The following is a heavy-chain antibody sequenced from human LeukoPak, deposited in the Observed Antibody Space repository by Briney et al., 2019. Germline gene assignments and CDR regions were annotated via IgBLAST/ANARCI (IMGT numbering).Heavy chain of an antibody. CDR2: ISYDGSNK. CDR3: ARDGGVGATRFYFDY. D-gene: IGHD1-26*01. Sequence: GGSLRLSCAASGFTFSSYAMHWVRQAPGKGLEWVAVISYDGSNKYYADSVKGRFTISRDNSKNTLYLQMNSLRAEDTAVYYCARDGGVGATRFYFDYWGQGTLVTVSS. J-gene: IGHJ4*02. CDR1: GFTFSSYA. V-gene: IGHV3-30-3*01.